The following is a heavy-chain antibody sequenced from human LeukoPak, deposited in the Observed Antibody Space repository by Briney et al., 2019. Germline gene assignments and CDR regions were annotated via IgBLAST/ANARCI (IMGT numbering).Heavy chain of an antibody. D-gene: IGHD3-3*01. CDR2: IKDDGSEK. CDR3: ARRGITISGVLVYHYSGLDV. J-gene: IGHJ6*02. V-gene: IGHV3-7*02. Sequence: GGSLRLSCAASGFTFNSYSMNWVRQAPGKGLEWVASIKDDGSEKHFLDSVNGRFAISRDNAKNSLYLQMSSLRAEDTAVYYCARRGITISGVLVYHYSGLDVWGQGTTVTVSS. CDR1: GFTFNSYS.